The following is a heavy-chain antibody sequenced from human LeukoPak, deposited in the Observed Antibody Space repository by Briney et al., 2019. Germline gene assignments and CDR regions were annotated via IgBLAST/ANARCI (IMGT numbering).Heavy chain of an antibody. J-gene: IGHJ6*03. V-gene: IGHV1-18*01. CDR2: ISTYSGTT. D-gene: IGHD1-26*01. CDR1: GYTFSNSG. Sequence: ASVKVSCKASGYTFSNSGISWVRQAPGQGLEWMGWISTYSGTTNYAHNLQGRLTMTTDTSTSTAYMELRNLKSDDTAVYYCARSGGYYFYMDVWGKGTTVTVSS. CDR3: ARSGGYYFYMDV.